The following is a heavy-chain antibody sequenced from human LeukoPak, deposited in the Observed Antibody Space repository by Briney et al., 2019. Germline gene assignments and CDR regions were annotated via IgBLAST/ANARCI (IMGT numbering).Heavy chain of an antibody. CDR2: ISGSGGST. D-gene: IGHD6-6*01. CDR1: GFTFSSYA. J-gene: IGHJ4*02. Sequence: PGGSLRLSCTASGFTFSSYAMSWVRQAPGKGLEWVSTISGSGGSTYYADSVKGRFTISRDNSKNTLYLQMNSLRAEDTAVYYCARVLMAGSIAARFSSYYFDYWGRGTLVTVSS. CDR3: ARVLMAGSIAARFSSYYFDY. V-gene: IGHV3-23*01.